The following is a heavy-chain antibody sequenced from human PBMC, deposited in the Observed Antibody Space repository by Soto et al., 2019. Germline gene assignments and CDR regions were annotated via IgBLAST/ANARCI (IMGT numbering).Heavy chain of an antibody. J-gene: IGHJ5*02. CDR1: GFSFSTFD. CDR3: ARERKAYFDP. V-gene: IGHV3-23*01. Sequence: PGGSLRLSCVASGFSFSTFDMSWVRQVPGKGLEWVAGVSGSGEDTYYADSVKGRFAISRVNSKNSVYLQMHSLRVDDTALYYCARERKAYFDPWGQGTPVTVSS. CDR2: VSGSGEDT.